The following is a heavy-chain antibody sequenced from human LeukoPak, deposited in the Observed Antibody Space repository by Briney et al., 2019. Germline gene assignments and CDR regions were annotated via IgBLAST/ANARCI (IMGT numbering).Heavy chain of an antibody. D-gene: IGHD3-3*01. CDR3: ARGITYYDFWSGYYQEYYFDY. CDR1: GGTFSSYA. Sequence: SVKVSCKASGGTFSSYAISWVRQAPGQGLEWMGRIIPILGIANYAQKFQGRVTITADKSTSTAYMELSSLRSEDTAVYYCARGITYYDFWSGYYQEYYFDYWGQGTLVTVSS. CDR2: IIPILGIA. J-gene: IGHJ4*02. V-gene: IGHV1-69*04.